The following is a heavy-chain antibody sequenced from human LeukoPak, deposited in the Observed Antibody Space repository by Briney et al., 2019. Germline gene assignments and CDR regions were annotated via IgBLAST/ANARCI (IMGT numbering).Heavy chain of an antibody. CDR2: IYYSGST. Sequence: PSETLSLTCTVSGGSISSGDYYWSWIRQPPGKGLEWIGYIYYSGSTYYNPSLKSRVTISVDTSKNQFSLKLSSVTAADTAVYYCDRVSNPYYYDSSGYSSPFDYWGQGTLVTVSS. V-gene: IGHV4-30-4*01. D-gene: IGHD3-22*01. CDR3: DRVSNPYYYDSSGYSSPFDY. CDR1: GGSISSGDYY. J-gene: IGHJ4*02.